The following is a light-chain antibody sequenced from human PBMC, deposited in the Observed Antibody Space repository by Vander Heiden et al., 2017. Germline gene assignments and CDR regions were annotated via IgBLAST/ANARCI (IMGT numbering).Light chain of an antibody. V-gene: IGKV3-11*02. CDR2: DAY. CDR3: QFLA. CDR1: QSVSSY. Sequence: EIVLTQSPATLSLSPGERATLSCRASQSVSSYVAGYQQKPGQAPRLLIYDAYNRANGIKDRFSGSGSGRDCTLTISSLEPEDFAGDDCQFLAFGHGTKVEIK. J-gene: IGKJ3*01.